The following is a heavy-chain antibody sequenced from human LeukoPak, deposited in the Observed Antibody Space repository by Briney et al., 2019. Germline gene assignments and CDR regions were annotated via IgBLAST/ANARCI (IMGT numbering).Heavy chain of an antibody. J-gene: IGHJ3*02. CDR2: FYYSGST. CDR3: ARYPYSSFWYAGDI. V-gene: IGHV4-39*07. CDR1: GGSINSSNYY. D-gene: IGHD6-19*01. Sequence: PSETLSLTCTVSGGSINSSNYYWGWIRQPPGKGLEWIGSFYYSGSTYYNPSLKSRVTISVDTSKNQFSLKLTSVTAADTAVYYCARYPYSSFWYAGDIWGQGTMVTVSS.